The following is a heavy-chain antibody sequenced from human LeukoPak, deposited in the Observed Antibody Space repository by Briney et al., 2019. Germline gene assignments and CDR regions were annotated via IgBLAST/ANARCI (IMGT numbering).Heavy chain of an antibody. Sequence: GGSLRLSCAASGFTFSNYNMNWVRQAPGKGLEWLSSISTTGSYIYYADSVKGRFTISRDNAKNSLYLQMNSLRAEDTAVYYCARDLWLLSYYYMDVWGKGTTVTVSS. V-gene: IGHV3-21*01. CDR3: ARDLWLLSYYYMDV. D-gene: IGHD3-3*01. J-gene: IGHJ6*03. CDR2: ISTTGSYI. CDR1: GFTFSNYN.